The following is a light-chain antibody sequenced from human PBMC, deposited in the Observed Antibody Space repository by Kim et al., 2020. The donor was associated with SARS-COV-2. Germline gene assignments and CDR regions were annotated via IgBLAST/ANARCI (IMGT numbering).Light chain of an antibody. Sequence: SYELTQPPSVSVSPGQTASITCSGDKLGDKYACWYQQKPGQSPALVIYQDSKRPSGIPERFSGSNSGNTATLTISGTKAMNEADYYCKAWDSSTVVFGGG. J-gene: IGLJ2*01. CDR2: QDS. V-gene: IGLV3-1*01. CDR3: KAWDSSTVV. CDR1: KLGDKY.